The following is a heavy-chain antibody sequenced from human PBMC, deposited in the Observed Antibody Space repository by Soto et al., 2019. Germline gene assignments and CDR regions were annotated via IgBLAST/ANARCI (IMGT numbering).Heavy chain of an antibody. CDR2: ITSSGSTT. D-gene: IGHD3-16*02. V-gene: IGHV3-48*02. CDR1: GFTLNTYS. CDR3: ARVAIASGGVIAVTYALDG. Sequence: GGSLRLSCEVSGFTLNTYSMNWVRQAPGKGPEWVSFITSSGSTTYYADSVKGRFTVSRDNVKNSLFLQMNSLRDEDTAVYYCARVAIASGGVIAVTYALDGWGQGTTVTV. J-gene: IGHJ6*02.